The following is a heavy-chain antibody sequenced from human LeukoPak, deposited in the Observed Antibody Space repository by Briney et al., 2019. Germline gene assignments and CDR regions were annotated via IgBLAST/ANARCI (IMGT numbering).Heavy chain of an antibody. V-gene: IGHV4-34*01. J-gene: IGHJ4*02. CDR1: GGSFSGYY. Sequence: SETLSLTCAVYGGSFSGYYWSWIRQPPGKGLEWIGEINHSGSTNYNPSLKSRVTISVDTSKDQFSLKLSSVTAADTAVYYCARTAYGDYGDYWGQGTLVTVSS. D-gene: IGHD4-17*01. CDR2: INHSGST. CDR3: ARTAYGDYGDY.